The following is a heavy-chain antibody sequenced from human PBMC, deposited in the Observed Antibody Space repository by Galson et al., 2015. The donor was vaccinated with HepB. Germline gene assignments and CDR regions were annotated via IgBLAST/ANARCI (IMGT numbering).Heavy chain of an antibody. V-gene: IGHV3-64*01. J-gene: IGHJ4*02. Sequence: SLRLSCAASGFTFNSYAMHWVRQAPGKGLEYVSAISSTGGSTYYANSVKGRFTISRDNSKNTLYLQMGSLRAEDMAVYYCARDPLGLRFLDCRGQGTLVTVSS. CDR2: ISSTGGST. CDR1: GFTFNSYA. CDR3: ARDPLGLRFLDC. D-gene: IGHD3-3*01.